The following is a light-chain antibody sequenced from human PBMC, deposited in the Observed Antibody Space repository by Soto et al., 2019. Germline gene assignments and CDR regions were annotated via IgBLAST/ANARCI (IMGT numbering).Light chain of an antibody. Sequence: QAVVTQPPSVSGAPGQRVTISCTGSSSNIGAGYDVHWYQQLPGTAPKLLIYGNSNRPSGVPDRFSGSKSGTSASLAITGLQAEDEADYYGQSYDSSLRVFGGGTKVTVL. CDR1: SSNIGAGYD. CDR2: GNS. J-gene: IGLJ2*01. CDR3: QSYDSSLRV. V-gene: IGLV1-40*01.